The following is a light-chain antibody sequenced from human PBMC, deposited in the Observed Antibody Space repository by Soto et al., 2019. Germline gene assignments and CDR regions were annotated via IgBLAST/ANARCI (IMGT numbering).Light chain of an antibody. CDR1: QNINTW. J-gene: IGKJ1*01. CDR3: QQYNNYFWA. Sequence: DIQVTQSPTTVSASVGDRVTITCRASQNINTWLAWYQQKPGKAPKLLILKASTLESGVPSRFSGSGSGTEFTLTISSLQPDDLGTYYCQQYNNYFWAFGQGTKVDIK. CDR2: KAS. V-gene: IGKV1-5*03.